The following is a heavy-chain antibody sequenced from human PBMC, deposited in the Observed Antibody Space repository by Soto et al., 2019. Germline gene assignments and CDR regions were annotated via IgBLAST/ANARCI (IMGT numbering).Heavy chain of an antibody. CDR2: LHSGGDT. V-gene: IGHV3-53*04. CDR1: GIPVSSNY. J-gene: IGHJ6*02. CDR3: ARDGPYYYASRMDV. Sequence: EVQLVASGGGLVQPGGSLRLSCVASGIPVSSNYMTWVRQAPGTGLEWVSVLHSGGDTYYANSVKGRFTISRHDSTNTVFLQMNSLTAEDTAVYYCARDGPYYYASRMDVWGQGTTVTVSS. D-gene: IGHD3-10*01.